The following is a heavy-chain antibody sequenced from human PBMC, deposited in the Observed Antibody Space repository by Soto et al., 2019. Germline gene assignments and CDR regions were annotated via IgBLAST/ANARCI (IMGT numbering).Heavy chain of an antibody. D-gene: IGHD2-15*01. Sequence: PSETLSLTCAVYGGSFSGYYWSWIRQPPGKGLEWIGEINHSGSTNYNPSLKSRVTISVDTSKNQFSLKLSSVTAADTAVYYCARVGRFKCSCYPFDYWGQGTLVTVSS. J-gene: IGHJ4*02. V-gene: IGHV4-34*01. CDR1: GGSFSGYY. CDR2: INHSGST. CDR3: ARVGRFKCSCYPFDY.